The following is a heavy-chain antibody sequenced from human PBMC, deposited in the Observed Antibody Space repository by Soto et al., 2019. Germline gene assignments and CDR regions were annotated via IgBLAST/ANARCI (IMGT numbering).Heavy chain of an antibody. CDR3: AKDSLGAVAGTHFQH. D-gene: IGHD6-19*01. Sequence: PGGSLRLSCAASGFTFSSYAMSWVRQAPGKGLEWVSAISGSGGSTYYADSVKGRFTISRDNSKNTLYLQMNSLRAEDTAVYYCAKDSLGAVAGTHFQHWGQGTLVTVSS. V-gene: IGHV3-23*01. J-gene: IGHJ1*01. CDR2: ISGSGGST. CDR1: GFTFSSYA.